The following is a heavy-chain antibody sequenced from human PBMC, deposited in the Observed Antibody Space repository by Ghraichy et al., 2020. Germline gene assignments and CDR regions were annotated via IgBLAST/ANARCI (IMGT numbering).Heavy chain of an antibody. CDR2: TYYRSKWYN. J-gene: IGHJ3*02. CDR3: ARDSASNIYDDAFDI. Sequence: SETLSLTCDISGDSVSSNSAVWNWIRQSPSRGLEWLGRTYYRSKWYNDYAVSVKSRIIINADTSKNQFSLHLNSVTPEDTAVYYCARDSASNIYDDAFDIWGQGTMVTVSS. CDR1: GDSVSSNSAV. D-gene: IGHD2/OR15-2a*01. V-gene: IGHV6-1*01.